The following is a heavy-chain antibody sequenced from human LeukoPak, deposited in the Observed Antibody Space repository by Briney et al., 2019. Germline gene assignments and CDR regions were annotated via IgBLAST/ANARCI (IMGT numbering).Heavy chain of an antibody. CDR2: IFYSGRT. CDR1: GGSMSSYY. V-gene: IGHV4-59*01. D-gene: IGHD5-18*01. Sequence: KPSGTLSLTCSVSGGSMSSYYWNWIRQPPGKGLEWIGYIFYSGRTSFNPSLKSRLTISVDTSKNHFSLTLSSVTAADTAVYYCARGQKYISGFPVTELGSGYYDNWGQGALVTVSS. J-gene: IGHJ4*02. CDR3: ARGQKYISGFPVTELGSGYYDN.